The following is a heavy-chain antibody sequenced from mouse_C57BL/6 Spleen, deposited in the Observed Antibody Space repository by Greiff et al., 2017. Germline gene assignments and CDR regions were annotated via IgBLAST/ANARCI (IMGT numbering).Heavy chain of an antibody. D-gene: IGHD4-1*01. CDR3: VRTGTSYFDV. V-gene: IGHV10-1*01. CDR2: IRSKSNNYAT. Sequence: EVKLVESGGGLVQPKGSLKLSCAASGFSFNTYAMNWVRQAPGKGLEWVARIRSKSNNYATYYADSVKDRFTISRDDSESMLYLQMNNLKTEDTATYYCVRTGTSYFDVWGTGTTVTVSS. CDR1: GFSFNTYA. J-gene: IGHJ1*03.